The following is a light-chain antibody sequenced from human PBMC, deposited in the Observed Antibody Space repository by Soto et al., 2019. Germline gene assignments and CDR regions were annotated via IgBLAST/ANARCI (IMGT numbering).Light chain of an antibody. CDR3: QQSYSTPRIT. Sequence: DSQMTQTPSSVSASVGDRVTITCRASQSISSYLNWYQQKPGKAPKLLIDAASSLQSGVPSRFSGSGSGTDFALTISSLQPEDFATYYCQQSYSTPRITFGQGTRLEIK. CDR2: AAS. CDR1: QSISSY. V-gene: IGKV1-39*01. J-gene: IGKJ5*01.